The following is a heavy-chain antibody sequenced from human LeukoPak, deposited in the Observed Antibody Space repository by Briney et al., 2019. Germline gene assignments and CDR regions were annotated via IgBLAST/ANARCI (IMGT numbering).Heavy chain of an antibody. J-gene: IGHJ3*02. CDR1: GGSISGYY. Sequence: SETLSLTCTVSGGSISGYYWSWIRQPAGKGLEWIGRIYSTGGTNYNPSLKGRVTMSVDTSKNQFSLKLTSVTAADTAVYYCARAKDNYRGNDAFDIWGQGTMVTVPS. V-gene: IGHV4-4*07. D-gene: IGHD4/OR15-4a*01. CDR3: ARAKDNYRGNDAFDI. CDR2: IYSTGGT.